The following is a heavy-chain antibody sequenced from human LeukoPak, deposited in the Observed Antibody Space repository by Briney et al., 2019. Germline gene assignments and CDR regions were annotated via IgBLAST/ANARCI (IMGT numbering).Heavy chain of an antibody. Sequence: SETLSLTCTVSSRSISPYFWSWTRQPPGKGLEWVGYISDSGNTNYNPSLKSRVTISVATSKNQFSLQLTSVTAADTAVYYCARDDYRGVTNFDPWGQGTLVTVSS. D-gene: IGHD3-10*01. J-gene: IGHJ5*02. CDR3: ARDDYRGVTNFDP. V-gene: IGHV4-59*13. CDR1: SRSISPYF. CDR2: ISDSGNT.